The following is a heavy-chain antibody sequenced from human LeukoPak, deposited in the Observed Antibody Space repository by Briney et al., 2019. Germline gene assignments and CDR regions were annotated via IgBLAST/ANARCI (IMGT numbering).Heavy chain of an antibody. V-gene: IGHV4-34*01. CDR1: GGSFSGCY. Sequence: SETLSLTCAVYGGSFSGCYWSWIRQPPGKGLEWIGEINHSGSTNYNPSLKSRVTISVDTSKNQFSLKLSSVTAADTAVYYCARSTSDYDSSGYYQYGWFDPWGQGTLVTVSS. J-gene: IGHJ5*02. CDR2: INHSGST. CDR3: ARSTSDYDSSGYYQYGWFDP. D-gene: IGHD3-22*01.